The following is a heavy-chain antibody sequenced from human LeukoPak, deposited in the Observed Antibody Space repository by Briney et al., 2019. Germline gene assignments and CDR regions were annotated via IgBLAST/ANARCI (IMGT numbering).Heavy chain of an antibody. CDR1: GFTFSNLW. V-gene: IGHV3-7*03. D-gene: IGHD6-13*01. Sequence: PGGSLRLSCAASGFTFSNLWMSWVRQAPGKGLKWVANIKQDGSDEYYVDSVKGRFTISRDNAKNSLYLQMNSLRAEDTAIYYCATSTAAAGTDWGQGTLVTVSS. CDR2: IKQDGSDE. J-gene: IGHJ4*02. CDR3: ATSTAAAGTD.